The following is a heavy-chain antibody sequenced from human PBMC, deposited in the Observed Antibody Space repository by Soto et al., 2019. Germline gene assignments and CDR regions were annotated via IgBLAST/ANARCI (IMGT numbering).Heavy chain of an antibody. CDR1: GGTFSTAA. D-gene: IGHD3-3*02. CDR2: IMPIFRTA. J-gene: IGHJ6*02. Sequence: QVQVVQSGAEVKKPGSSVKVSCKTSGGTFSTAAISWVRQAPGQGLEWMGGIMPIFRTADYAQKFQGRVTITADESTRTAYLELSSLRSEDTAVYYCARDKDRAQLGGNYYSNMDVWGQGTTVTVTS. V-gene: IGHV1-69*12. CDR3: ARDKDRAQLGGNYYSNMDV.